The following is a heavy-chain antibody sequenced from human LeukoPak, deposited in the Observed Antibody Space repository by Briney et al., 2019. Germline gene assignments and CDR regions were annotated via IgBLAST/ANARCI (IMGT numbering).Heavy chain of an antibody. CDR1: GGSISSGGYS. CDR2: IYHSGST. J-gene: IGHJ4*02. Sequence: SETLSLTCAVSGGSISSGGYSWSWIRQPPGKGLEWIGYIYHSGSTYYNPSLKSRVTISVDRSKNQFSLKLSSVTAADTAVYYCARLDLSGSDRVLDYWGQGTLVTVSS. CDR3: ARLDLSGSDRVLDY. V-gene: IGHV4-30-2*01. D-gene: IGHD2-21*02.